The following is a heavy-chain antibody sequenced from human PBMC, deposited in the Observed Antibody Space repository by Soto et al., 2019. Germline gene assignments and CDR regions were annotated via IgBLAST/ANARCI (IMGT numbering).Heavy chain of an antibody. CDR2: IIPIFGTA. CDR1: GGTFSSYA. CDR3: ARKYCSGGSCYLTSLDAFDI. J-gene: IGHJ3*02. V-gene: IGHV1-69*12. D-gene: IGHD2-15*01. Sequence: QVQLVQSGAEVKKPGSSVKVSCKASGGTFSSYAISWVRQAPGQGLEWMGGIIPIFGTANYAQKFQGRVTITADECTSTAYMELSSLRSEDTAVYYCARKYCSGGSCYLTSLDAFDIWGQGTMVTVSS.